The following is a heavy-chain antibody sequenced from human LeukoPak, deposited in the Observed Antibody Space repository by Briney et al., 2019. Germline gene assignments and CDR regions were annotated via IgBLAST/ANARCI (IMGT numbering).Heavy chain of an antibody. J-gene: IGHJ4*02. V-gene: IGHV3-23*01. Sequence: GGSLRLSCAASGLTFSSYAMSWVRQAPGKGLEWVSAISGSGGSTYYADSVKGRFTISRDNSKNALYLQMNSLRAEDTAVYYCAKAPPTVTTPRLKTHYFDYWGQGTLVTVSS. CDR2: ISGSGGST. CDR1: GLTFSSYA. CDR3: AKAPPTVTTPRLKTHYFDY. D-gene: IGHD4-17*01.